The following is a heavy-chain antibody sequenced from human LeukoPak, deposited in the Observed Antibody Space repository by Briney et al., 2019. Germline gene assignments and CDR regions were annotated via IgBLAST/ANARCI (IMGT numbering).Heavy chain of an antibody. J-gene: IGHJ4*02. CDR2: ISRSSDYI. CDR3: AREELSY. CDR1: GFTFSSYN. D-gene: IGHD1-26*01. Sequence: PGGSLRLSCAASGFTFSSYNMNWVRQAPGKGLEWVSSISRSSDYIYYADSVKGRFTISRDNVKNSLYLQMNSLRAEDTAVYYCAREELSYWGQGTLVTVSS. V-gene: IGHV3-21*01.